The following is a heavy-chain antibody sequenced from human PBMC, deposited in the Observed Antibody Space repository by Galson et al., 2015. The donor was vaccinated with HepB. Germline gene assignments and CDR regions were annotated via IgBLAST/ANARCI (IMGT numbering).Heavy chain of an antibody. D-gene: IGHD5-24*01. J-gene: IGHJ4*02. CDR3: AREGDGYRSVRPGETGIDY. CDR1: GYTFTSYA. V-gene: IGHV1-3*01. Sequence: SVKVSCKASGYTFTSYAMHWVRQAPGQRLEWMGWINAGNGNTKYSQKFQGRVTITRDTSASTAYMELSSLRSEDTAVYYCAREGDGYRSVRPGETGIDYWGQGTLVTVSS. CDR2: INAGNGNT.